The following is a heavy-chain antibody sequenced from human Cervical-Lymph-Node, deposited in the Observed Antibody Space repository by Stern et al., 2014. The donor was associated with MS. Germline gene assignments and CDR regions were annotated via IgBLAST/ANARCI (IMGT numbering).Heavy chain of an antibody. Sequence: QLVQSGAEVKKPGASVKVSCKTSGYTFRNYGISWVRQAPGQGLEWMGWISAYHGDRDYAQKFQGRVTMTTDTSTSTAYMELGSLTSDDTAVYYCARDVPVRAANLFDFWGQGTLVTVSS. V-gene: IGHV1-18*01. D-gene: IGHD2-15*01. CDR3: ARDVPVRAANLFDF. CDR1: GYTFRNYG. J-gene: IGHJ4*02. CDR2: ISAYHGDR.